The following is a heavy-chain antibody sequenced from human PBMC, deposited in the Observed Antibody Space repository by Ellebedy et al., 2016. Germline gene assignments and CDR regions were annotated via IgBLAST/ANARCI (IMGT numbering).Heavy chain of an antibody. CDR3: AKDLGGGHYYGMDV. D-gene: IGHD3-10*01. Sequence: GGSLRLSCAASGFTFSSYGMHWVRQAPGKGLEWVAVISYDGSNKYYADSVKGRFTISRDNSKNTLYLQMNSLRAEDTAVYYCAKDLGGGHYYGMDVWGQGTTVTVSS. CDR2: ISYDGSNK. CDR1: GFTFSSYG. V-gene: IGHV3-30*18. J-gene: IGHJ6*02.